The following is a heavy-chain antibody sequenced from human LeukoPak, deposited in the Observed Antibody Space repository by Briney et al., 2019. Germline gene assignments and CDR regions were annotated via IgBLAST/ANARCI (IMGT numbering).Heavy chain of an antibody. J-gene: IGHJ5*02. CDR2: IYYSGST. CDR3: ARGPQSRGGNWFDP. Sequence: SETLSLTCTVSGGSISSGGYYWSWIRQHPGKGLEWIGYIYYSGSTYYNPSLKSRVTISVDTSKNQFSLKLSSVTAADTAVYYCARGPQSRGGNWFDPWGQGTLVTVSS. D-gene: IGHD3-10*01. CDR1: GGSISSGGYY. V-gene: IGHV4-31*03.